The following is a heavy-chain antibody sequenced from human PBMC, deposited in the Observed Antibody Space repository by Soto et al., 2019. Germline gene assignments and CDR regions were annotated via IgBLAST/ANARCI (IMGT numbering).Heavy chain of an antibody. J-gene: IGHJ6*02. CDR2: MYHDGST. Sequence: SETLSLTCEVSVGYISSSNWWSWVRQPPGKGLEWIGEMYHDGSTYYNPSLRSRLSISVDKSRNQFSLRLNSVTAADTAVYYCARHNYYANHYYYGMDVWGQGTTVTVSS. V-gene: IGHV4-4*02. CDR1: VGYISSSNW. CDR3: ARHNYYANHYYYGMDV. D-gene: IGHD3-22*01.